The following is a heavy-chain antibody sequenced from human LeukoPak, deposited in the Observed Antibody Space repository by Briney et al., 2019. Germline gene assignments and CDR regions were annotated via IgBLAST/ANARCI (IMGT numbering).Heavy chain of an antibody. V-gene: IGHV5-51*01. Sequence: GVALQTCYQGSGSHFNRYWIGGVRQKPGKGGGWKGIIYSGDSEARYSPSFQGQFTISADKSISPAYLQWSSLKASDTAMYYCARHGENCDYGYYCMDVWGKGATVTVSS. J-gene: IGHJ6*04. CDR3: ARHGENCDYGYYCMDV. CDR1: GSHFNRYW. CDR2: IYSGDSEA. D-gene: IGHD4-17*01.